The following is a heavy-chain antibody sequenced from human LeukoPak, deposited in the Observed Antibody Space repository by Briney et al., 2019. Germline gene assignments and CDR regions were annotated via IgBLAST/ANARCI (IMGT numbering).Heavy chain of an antibody. CDR2: IYYSGNT. Sequence: SETLSLTCTVSGGSISSYFWSWIRQPPGKGLEWIGYIYYSGNTNYNPSLKSRVTISLDTSKSQFSLRLSSVTAADTAVYYCAGDLSGSFDYWGQGTLVTASS. CDR3: AGDLSGSFDY. D-gene: IGHD5-12*01. CDR1: GGSISSYF. J-gene: IGHJ4*02. V-gene: IGHV4-59*01.